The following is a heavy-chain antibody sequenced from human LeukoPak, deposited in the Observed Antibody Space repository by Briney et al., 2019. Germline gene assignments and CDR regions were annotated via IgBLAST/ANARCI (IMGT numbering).Heavy chain of an antibody. CDR2: IYYSGST. D-gene: IGHD4-11*01. CDR1: GGSISSYY. J-gene: IGHJ4*02. Sequence: PSETLSLTCTVSGGSISSYYWSWIRQPPGKGLEWIGYIYYSGSTNYNPSLKSRVTISVDTSKNQFSLKLSSATAADTAVYYCARLTGPEKNFDYWGQGTLVTVSS. CDR3: ARLTGPEKNFDY. V-gene: IGHV4-59*08.